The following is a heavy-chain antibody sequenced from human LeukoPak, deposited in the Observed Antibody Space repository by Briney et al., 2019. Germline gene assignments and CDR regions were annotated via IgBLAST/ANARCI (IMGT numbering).Heavy chain of an antibody. CDR1: VYTFTIYG. J-gene: IGHJ4*02. D-gene: IGHD3-3*01. V-gene: IGHV1-18*01. Sequence: ASVTVSCKSSVYTFTIYGISWVRQAPGQGLEWVGWMSAYNGNTNYAHKLQGRVTITTDTSTSTAYMELRSLRSDDTAVYYCARVVCPPYYDFWSGSYYFDYWGQGTLVTVSS. CDR2: MSAYNGNT. CDR3: ARVVCPPYYDFWSGSYYFDY.